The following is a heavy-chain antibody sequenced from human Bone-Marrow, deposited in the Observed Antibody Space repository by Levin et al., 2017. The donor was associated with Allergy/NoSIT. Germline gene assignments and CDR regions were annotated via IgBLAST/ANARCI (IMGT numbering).Heavy chain of an antibody. D-gene: IGHD6-13*01. CDR3: ATRLGRGYFFDF. V-gene: IGHV1-69*06. CDR2: INPLFGTA. Sequence: SVKVSCKASGGTFSNYDMSWVRQAPGQGPEWMGAINPLFGTANYAQQFQGRVTIIADTSTTTAYMELSSLRYEDTAVYYCATRLGRGYFFDFWGQGTLVTVSS. J-gene: IGHJ4*02. CDR1: GGTFSNYD.